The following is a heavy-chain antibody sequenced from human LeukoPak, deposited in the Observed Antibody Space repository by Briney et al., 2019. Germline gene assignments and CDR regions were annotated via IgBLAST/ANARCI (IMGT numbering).Heavy chain of an antibody. D-gene: IGHD3-10*01. J-gene: IGHJ4*02. CDR3: AREQLWFGELHLPPDY. Sequence: SEALSLTCTVSGDSINSARNYWGWIRQSPGRGLEWLASIYSGGSTQSDPSLKSRVSISIDTSKNQFSLKLRSVTAAGTAVYYCAREQLWFGELHLPPDYWGQGTLVTVSS. CDR2: IYSGGST. CDR1: GDSINSARNY. V-gene: IGHV4-39*07.